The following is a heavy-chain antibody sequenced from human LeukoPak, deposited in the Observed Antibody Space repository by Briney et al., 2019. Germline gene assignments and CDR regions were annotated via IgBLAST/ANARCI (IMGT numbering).Heavy chain of an antibody. Sequence: SQTLSLTCVISGNSVSSNNAAWSWIRQSPSMGLKWLGRTYYRSKWYNDYAVSVKGRISINPDTSKKQFSLQLNSVTPEDTAVYYCARGSANAFDVWGQGTMVTVSS. CDR1: GNSVSSNNAA. CDR2: TYYRSKWYN. J-gene: IGHJ3*01. CDR3: ARGSANAFDV. V-gene: IGHV6-1*01.